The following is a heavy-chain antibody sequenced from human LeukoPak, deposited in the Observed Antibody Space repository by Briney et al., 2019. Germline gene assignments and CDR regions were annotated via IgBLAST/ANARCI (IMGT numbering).Heavy chain of an antibody. CDR1: GFTFSSYA. D-gene: IGHD3-9*01. J-gene: IGHJ4*02. V-gene: IGHV3-30*04. CDR2: IPYDGSDK. Sequence: GGSLRLSCAASGFTFSSYAMHWDRQAPGKGLEWVAVIPYDGSDKYYADSVKGRFTISRDNSKNTLYLQMNSLRAEDTAVYYCAREDWYYFDYWGQGTLVTVSS. CDR3: AREDWYYFDY.